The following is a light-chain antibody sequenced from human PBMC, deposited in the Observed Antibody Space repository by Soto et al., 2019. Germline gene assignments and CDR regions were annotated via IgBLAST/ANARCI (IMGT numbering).Light chain of an antibody. Sequence: QSVLTQPPSISGAPGQRVTITCTGSDSNIGASYDVNWYQHLPGAAPNLLIYETDNRPSGVPDRFSASRSGASASLAISGLQPDDEADYYCSSYTYRDIPVVFGGGTKLTVL. J-gene: IGLJ3*02. CDR2: ETD. V-gene: IGLV1-40*01. CDR3: SSYTYRDIPVV. CDR1: DSNIGASYD.